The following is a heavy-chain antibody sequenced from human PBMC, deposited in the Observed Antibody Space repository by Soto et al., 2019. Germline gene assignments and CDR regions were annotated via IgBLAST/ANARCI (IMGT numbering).Heavy chain of an antibody. Sequence: SETLSLTCTVSGGSISSGGYYWSWIRQHPGKGLEWIGYIYYSGSTYYNPSLKSRVTISVDTSKNQFSLKLSSVTAADTAVYYCARGMGYYGSGSYYNLPAAENWFDPWGQGTLVTVSS. D-gene: IGHD3-10*01. CDR1: GGSISSGGYY. J-gene: IGHJ5*02. V-gene: IGHV4-31*03. CDR3: ARGMGYYGSGSYYNLPAAENWFDP. CDR2: IYYSGST.